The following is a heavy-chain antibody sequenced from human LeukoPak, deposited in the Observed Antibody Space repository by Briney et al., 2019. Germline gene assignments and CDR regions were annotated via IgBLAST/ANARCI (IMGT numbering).Heavy chain of an antibody. Sequence: ASVKVSCKASGYTFTNYAISWVRQAPGQGLEWMGWISAYNGNRNYAQKYQGRVTMTTDTSTTTAYMELRSLRSDDTAVYYCARWEYCGTTSCYHESETFDCWGQGTLVTVSS. CDR3: ARWEYCGTTSCYHESETFDC. V-gene: IGHV1-18*01. CDR1: GYTFTNYA. J-gene: IGHJ4*02. CDR2: ISAYNGNR. D-gene: IGHD2-2*01.